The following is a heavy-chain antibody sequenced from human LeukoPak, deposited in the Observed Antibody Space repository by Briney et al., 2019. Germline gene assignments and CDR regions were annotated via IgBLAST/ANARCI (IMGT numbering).Heavy chain of an antibody. CDR2: ISYDGSNK. CDR3: ARSTSSGWYIPLHYYGMDA. J-gene: IGHJ6*02. V-gene: IGHV3-30-3*01. CDR1: GFTFSSYA. D-gene: IGHD6-19*01. Sequence: GGSLRLSCAASGFTFSSYAMHWVRQAPGKGLEWVAVISYDGSNKYYADSAKGRFTISRDNSKNTLHLQMNSLRAEDTAVYYCARSTSSGWYIPLHYYGMDAWGQGTTVTVSS.